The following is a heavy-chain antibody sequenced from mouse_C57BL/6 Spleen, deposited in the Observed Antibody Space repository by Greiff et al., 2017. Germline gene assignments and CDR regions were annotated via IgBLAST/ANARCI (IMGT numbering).Heavy chain of an antibody. Sequence: EVKLMESGPGLVKPSQSLSLTCSVTGYSITSGYYWNWIRQFPGNKLEWMGYISYDGSNNYNPSLKNRISITRDTSKNQFFLKLNSVTTEDTATYYCARDDTTAVVGDYWGQGTTLTVSS. V-gene: IGHV3-6*01. D-gene: IGHD1-1*01. J-gene: IGHJ2*01. CDR2: ISYDGSN. CDR3: ARDDTTAVVGDY. CDR1: GYSITSGYY.